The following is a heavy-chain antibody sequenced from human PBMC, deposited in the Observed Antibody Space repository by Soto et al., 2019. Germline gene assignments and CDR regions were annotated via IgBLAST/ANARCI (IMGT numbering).Heavy chain of an antibody. Sequence: ASVKVCCKVSGGTLTELSMHWVRQAPGKGLEWMGGFDPEDGETIYAQKFQGRVTMTEDTSTDTAYMELSSLRSEDTAVYYCATGPVYSGYDPNWFNPWGQGTLVTV. D-gene: IGHD5-12*01. V-gene: IGHV1-24*01. J-gene: IGHJ5*02. CDR2: FDPEDGET. CDR1: GGTLTELS. CDR3: ATGPVYSGYDPNWFNP.